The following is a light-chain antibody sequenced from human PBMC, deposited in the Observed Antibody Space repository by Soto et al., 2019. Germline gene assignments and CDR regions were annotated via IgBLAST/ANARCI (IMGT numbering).Light chain of an antibody. CDR3: QQGHNRPLT. Sequence: EIAMTQSPATLSVSPGERATLSCRASQSISTELAWYQQIPGQPPRLLIYSASTRATGVPARFTGSGSGSEFTLTISGLQSEDFAIYYCQQGHNRPLTFGQGTRLEI. V-gene: IGKV3-15*01. CDR2: SAS. CDR1: QSISTE. J-gene: IGKJ2*01.